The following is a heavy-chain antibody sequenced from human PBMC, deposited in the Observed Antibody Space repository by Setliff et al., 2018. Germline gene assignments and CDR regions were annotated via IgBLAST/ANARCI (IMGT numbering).Heavy chain of an antibody. CDR3: ARALLWFGEGMDV. CDR1: GGSFSGNY. CDR2: MYNSGNT. V-gene: IGHV4-59*01. J-gene: IGHJ6*03. Sequence: SETLSLTCAVYGGSFSGNYWSWIRQPPGKGLEWVGYMYNSGNTNYNPSLRRRVAISVDKSKNQFSLKLSSVTAADTAVYYCARALLWFGEGMDVWGKGTTVTVSS. D-gene: IGHD3-10*01.